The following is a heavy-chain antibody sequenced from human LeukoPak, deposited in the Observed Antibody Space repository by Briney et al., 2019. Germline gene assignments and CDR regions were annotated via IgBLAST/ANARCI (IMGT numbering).Heavy chain of an antibody. Sequence: ASVKVSCKASGYTFTGYYIKWVRQAPGQGLEWMGWINPNSGGTNYAQKFQGRVTMTRDTSINTAHMELSRLRYDDTAVYYCAREAYLGAFDIWGQGTMVTVSS. CDR2: INPNSGGT. CDR3: AREAYLGAFDI. D-gene: IGHD2/OR15-2a*01. V-gene: IGHV1-2*02. CDR1: GYTFTGYY. J-gene: IGHJ3*02.